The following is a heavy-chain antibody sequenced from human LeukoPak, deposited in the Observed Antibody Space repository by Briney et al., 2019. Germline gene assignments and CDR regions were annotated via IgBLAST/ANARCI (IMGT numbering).Heavy chain of an antibody. Sequence: GGSLRLPCVPCGFILRRDWMSCLRQAPGKGLEWVASVKQDGIETQYVDSVKGRFTISRDNAKNSVYLQMNSLRVEDTAVYYCARDGTGFDYWGQGTLVTVSS. V-gene: IGHV3-7*01. CDR1: GFILRRDW. J-gene: IGHJ4*02. CDR2: VKQDGIET. D-gene: IGHD2-8*02. CDR3: ARDGTGFDY.